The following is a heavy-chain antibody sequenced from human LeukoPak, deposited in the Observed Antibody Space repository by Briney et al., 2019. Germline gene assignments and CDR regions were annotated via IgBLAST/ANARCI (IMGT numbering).Heavy chain of an antibody. CDR2: IYYSEST. J-gene: IGHJ5*02. CDR3: ARNTGERWFDP. D-gene: IGHD7-27*01. V-gene: IGHV4-30-4*08. CDR1: GVSLSRGGSY. Sequence: PSETLSLTCTVSGVSLSRGGSYWSWIRQPQGKGLEWIGYIYYSESTYSTPPLKSRVTISVDTSKTQFSLKLSSVTAADTAVYYFARNTGERWFDPLGQGTPVTVSS.